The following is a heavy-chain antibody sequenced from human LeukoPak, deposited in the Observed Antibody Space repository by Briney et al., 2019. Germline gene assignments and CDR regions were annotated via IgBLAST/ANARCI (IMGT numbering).Heavy chain of an antibody. CDR2: ISSSSSTI. Sequence: PGGSLRLSCAASGFTFSSYSMNWVRQAPGKGLEWVSYISSSSSTIYYADSVKGRFTISRDNAKNSLYLQMNSLRAEDTAVYYCARHQGGWITGGFDIWGQGTLVTVSS. D-gene: IGHD2-2*03. CDR3: ARHQGGWITGGFDI. J-gene: IGHJ3*02. V-gene: IGHV3-48*01. CDR1: GFTFSSYS.